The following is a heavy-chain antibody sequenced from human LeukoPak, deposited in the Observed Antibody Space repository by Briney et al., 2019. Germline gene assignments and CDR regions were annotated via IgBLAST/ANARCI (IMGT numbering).Heavy chain of an antibody. CDR1: GGTFSSYA. Sequence: ASVKVSCKASGGTFSSYAISWVRQAPGQGLEWMGGIIPIFGTANYAQKFQGRVTITADESTSTAYMELSSLRSEDTAVYYCAKARGQWLVALFDYWGQGTLVTVSS. CDR3: AKARGQWLVALFDY. V-gene: IGHV1-69*13. D-gene: IGHD6-19*01. J-gene: IGHJ4*02. CDR2: IIPIFGTA.